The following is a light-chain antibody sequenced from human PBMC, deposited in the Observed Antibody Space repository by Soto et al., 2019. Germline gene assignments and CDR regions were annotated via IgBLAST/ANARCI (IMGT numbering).Light chain of an antibody. CDR2: EVN. CDR1: SSDIGAYNY. CDR3: TSYGGRDNSI. Sequence: QSALTQPPSASGSPGQSVTISCTGTSSDIGAYNYVSWFQQHPGEAPKLIISEVNKRPSGVPNRFSGSKSGNTASLTVSGLQAEDEADYYCTSYGGRDNSIFGGGTKVTVL. J-gene: IGLJ2*01. V-gene: IGLV2-8*01.